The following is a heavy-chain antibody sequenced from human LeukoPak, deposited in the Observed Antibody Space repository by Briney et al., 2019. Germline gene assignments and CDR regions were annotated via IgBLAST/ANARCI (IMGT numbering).Heavy chain of an antibody. CDR3: ARSTAPYGSGSAVDY. Sequence: GGSLRLSCAASGFTFSNFAMHWVRQAPGKGLEWVAVTSYDGSHKYCADSVKGRFTISRDNSENTLYLQMDSLRAEDTAVFYCARSTAPYGSGSAVDYWGQGTPVTVSS. CDR1: GFTFSNFA. D-gene: IGHD3-10*01. V-gene: IGHV3-30-3*01. J-gene: IGHJ4*02. CDR2: TSYDGSHK.